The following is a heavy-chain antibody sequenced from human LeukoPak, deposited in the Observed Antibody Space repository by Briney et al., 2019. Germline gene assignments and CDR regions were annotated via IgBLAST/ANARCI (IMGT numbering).Heavy chain of an antibody. CDR3: ARDGSYGDYDSNSFDY. V-gene: IGHV3-30*02. CDR2: IRYDGSNK. J-gene: IGHJ4*02. CDR1: GFTFSSYG. D-gene: IGHD4-17*01. Sequence: GGSLRLSCAASGFTFSSYGMHWVRQAPGKGLEWVAFIRYDGSNKYYADSVKGRFTISRDNSKNTLYLQMISLRAEDMAVYYCARDGSYGDYDSNSFDYWGQGTLVTVSS.